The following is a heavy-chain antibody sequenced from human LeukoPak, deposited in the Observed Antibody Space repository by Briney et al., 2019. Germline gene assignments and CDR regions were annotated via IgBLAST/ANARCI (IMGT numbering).Heavy chain of an antibody. D-gene: IGHD1-1*01. CDR2: ISAYNGNT. CDR3: TRNDPSTYYYYGMDV. J-gene: IGHJ6*02. V-gene: IGHV1-18*01. CDR1: GYTFTSYG. Sequence: ASVKVSCKASGYTFTSYGISWVRQAPGQGLEWMGWISAYNGNTNYAQKLQGRVTMTTDTSTSTAYMELRSLRSDDTTVYYCTRNDPSTYYYYGMDVWGQGTTVTVSS.